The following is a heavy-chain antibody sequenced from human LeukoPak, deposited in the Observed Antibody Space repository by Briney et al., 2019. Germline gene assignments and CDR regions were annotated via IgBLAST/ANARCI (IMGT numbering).Heavy chain of an antibody. CDR3: ARDKQWLEYPDY. CDR2: INHSGST. CDR1: GGSFSGYY. V-gene: IGHV4-34*01. Sequence: SETLSLTCAVYGGSFSGYYWSWIRQPPGKGLEWIGEINHSGSTNYNPSLKSRVTISVDTSKNQFSLKLSSVTAADTAVYYCARDKQWLEYPDYWGQGTLVTVSS. D-gene: IGHD6-19*01. J-gene: IGHJ4*02.